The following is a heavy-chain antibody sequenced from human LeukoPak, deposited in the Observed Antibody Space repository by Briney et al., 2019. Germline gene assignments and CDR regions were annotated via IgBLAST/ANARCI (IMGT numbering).Heavy chain of an antibody. CDR3: ARVMPIVVVVAATPWSSWFDP. Sequence: SETLSLTCAVYGGSFSGYYRSWIRQPPGKGLEWIGEINHSGSTNYNPSLKSRVTISVDTSKNQFSLKLSSVTAADTAVYYCARVMPIVVVVAATPWSSWFDPWGQGTLVTVSS. CDR2: INHSGST. CDR1: GGSFSGYY. D-gene: IGHD2-15*01. J-gene: IGHJ5*02. V-gene: IGHV4-34*01.